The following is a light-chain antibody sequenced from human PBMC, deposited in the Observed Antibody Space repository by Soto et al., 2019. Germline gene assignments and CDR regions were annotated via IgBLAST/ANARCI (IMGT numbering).Light chain of an antibody. CDR1: QSIYRN. CDR2: DAS. J-gene: IGKJ1*01. V-gene: IGKV3-15*01. CDR3: HQYNDWPSGA. Sequence: EIVMTQSPATLYVSPGDRATLSCRASQSIYRNLAWYQQKPGLAPRLLIFDASTRASGIPARFRGSGSGTDFPLTISNPQSEDSAVYYCHQYNDWPSGAFGQGTKVEI.